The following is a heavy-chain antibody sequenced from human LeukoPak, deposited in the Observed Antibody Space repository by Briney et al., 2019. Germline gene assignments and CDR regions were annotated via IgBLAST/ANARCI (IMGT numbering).Heavy chain of an antibody. CDR3: AKGLLRYYYYGMDV. V-gene: IGHV3-30*02. D-gene: IGHD2-21*01. CDR2: IRYDGSNK. J-gene: IGHJ6*02. CDR1: GFTFSSYG. Sequence: GSLRLSCAASGFTFSSYGMHWVRQAPGKGLEWVAFIRYDGSNKYYADSVKGRFTISRDNAKNSLYLQMNSLRAEDAALYYCAKGLLRYYYYGMDVWGQGTTVTVSS.